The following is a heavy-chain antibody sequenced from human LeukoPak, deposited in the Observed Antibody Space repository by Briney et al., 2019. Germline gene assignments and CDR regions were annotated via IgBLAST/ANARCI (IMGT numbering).Heavy chain of an antibody. V-gene: IGHV3-48*01. Sequence: GGSLRLSCAASGFSFSTYSMNWVRQAPGKGLEWLSYISSSGSVIFYAESVKGRFTVSRDNAKDSLYLQMSSLRAEDTAIYYCAREGGYSYGPDCWGQGTLVTVSS. J-gene: IGHJ4*02. CDR3: AREGGYSYGPDC. D-gene: IGHD5-18*01. CDR2: ISSSGSVI. CDR1: GFSFSTYS.